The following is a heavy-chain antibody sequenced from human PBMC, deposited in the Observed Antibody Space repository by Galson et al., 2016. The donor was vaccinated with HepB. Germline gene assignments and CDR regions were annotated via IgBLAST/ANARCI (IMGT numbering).Heavy chain of an antibody. CDR2: IGSSGGST. V-gene: IGHV3-23*01. CDR3: AKDLGDVTAAAGY. Sequence: SLRLSCAASGFTFSSYAMSWVRQAPGKGLEWVSAIGSSGGSTYYADSVKGWFTISRDIAKNSLYLQMNSLRPEDTALYYCAKDLGDVTAAAGYWGQGTLVTVSS. D-gene: IGHD6-13*01. J-gene: IGHJ4*02. CDR1: GFTFSSYA.